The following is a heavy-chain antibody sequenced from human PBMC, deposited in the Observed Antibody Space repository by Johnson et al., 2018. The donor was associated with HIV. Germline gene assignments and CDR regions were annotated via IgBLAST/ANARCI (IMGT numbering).Heavy chain of an antibody. J-gene: IGHJ3*02. CDR1: GFTFSTYG. V-gene: IGHV3-30*02. Sequence: VQLVESGGGVVQPGGSLRLSCAASGFTFSTYGMHWVRQAPGKGLEWVAFIRDDGSNKHYVDSVKGRFTISIDNSKNTLYLEMNSLRGEDTALYYCAKDGPYSSGIDASDIWGQGAMVIVSP. D-gene: IGHD6-19*01. CDR2: IRDDGSNK. CDR3: AKDGPYSSGIDASDI.